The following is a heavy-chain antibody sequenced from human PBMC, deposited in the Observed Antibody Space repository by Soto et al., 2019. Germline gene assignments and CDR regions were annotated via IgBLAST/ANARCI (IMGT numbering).Heavy chain of an antibody. CDR1: GYTFTSYD. V-gene: IGHV1-8*01. Sequence: QVQLVQSGAEVKKPGASVKVSCKASGYTFTSYDINWVRQATGQGLEWMGWMNPNSGNTGYAQKFQGRVTMTRNTPISTAYMELSSLRSEDTAVYYCARISAPYVFWSGPRHYMDVWGKGTTVTVSS. CDR2: MNPNSGNT. CDR3: ARISAPYVFWSGPRHYMDV. J-gene: IGHJ6*03. D-gene: IGHD3-3*01.